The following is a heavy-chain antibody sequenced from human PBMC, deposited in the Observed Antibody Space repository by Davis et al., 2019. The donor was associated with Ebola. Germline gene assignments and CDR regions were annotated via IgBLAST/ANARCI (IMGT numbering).Heavy chain of an antibody. CDR3: VRNNWGIDH. CDR2: ISSRSSYI. D-gene: IGHD7-27*01. V-gene: IGHV3-21*01. Sequence: PGGSLRLSCAASGFIFSSSSMNWVRQAPGKGLEWVSSISSRSSYIYYADSVKGRFTISRDNAKNSLYLQMNSLRAEDTGLYYCVRNNWGIDHWGQGTLVTVSS. J-gene: IGHJ4*02. CDR1: GFIFSSSS.